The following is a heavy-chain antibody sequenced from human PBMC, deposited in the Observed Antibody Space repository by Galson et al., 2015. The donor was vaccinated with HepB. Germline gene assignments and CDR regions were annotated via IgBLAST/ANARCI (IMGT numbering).Heavy chain of an antibody. V-gene: IGHV2-70*11. D-gene: IGHD4-11*01. Sequence: ALVKPTQTLTLTCTFSGFSLSTSGMCVSWIRQPPGKALEWLARIDWDDDKYYSTSLKTRLTISKDTSKNQVVLTMTNMDPVDTATYYCARTRTVTSGYYYYMDVWGKGTTVTVSS. CDR1: GFSLSTSGMC. CDR2: IDWDDDK. J-gene: IGHJ6*03. CDR3: ARTRTVTSGYYYYMDV.